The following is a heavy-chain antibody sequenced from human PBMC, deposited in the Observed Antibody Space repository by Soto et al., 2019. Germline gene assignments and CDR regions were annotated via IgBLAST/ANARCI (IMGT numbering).Heavy chain of an antibody. V-gene: IGHV3-23*01. J-gene: IGHJ4*02. CDR3: AKDRGYCSGGSCYPHDY. CDR2: ISGSGGST. CDR1: GLTFSSYA. Sequence: PGGSLRRSCAASGLTFSSYAMSWVRQAPGKGLEWVSAISGSGGSTYYADSVKGRFTISRDNSKNTLYLQMNSLRAEDTAVYYCAKDRGYCSGGSCYPHDYSGQGTLVTVS. D-gene: IGHD2-15*01.